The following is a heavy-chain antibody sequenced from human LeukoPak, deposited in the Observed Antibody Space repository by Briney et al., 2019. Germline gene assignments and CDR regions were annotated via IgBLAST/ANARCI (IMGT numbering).Heavy chain of an antibody. CDR1: GFTFSSYG. V-gene: IGHV3-30*03. CDR2: ISYDGSNK. CDR3: ARSSYYDSSGYYREYYFDY. D-gene: IGHD3-22*01. J-gene: IGHJ4*02. Sequence: GGSLRLSCAASGFTFSSYGMHWVRQAPGKGLEWVAVISYDGSNKYYADSVKGRFTISRDNSKNTLYLQMNSLRAEDTAVYYCARSSYYDSSGYYREYYFDYWGQGTLVTVSS.